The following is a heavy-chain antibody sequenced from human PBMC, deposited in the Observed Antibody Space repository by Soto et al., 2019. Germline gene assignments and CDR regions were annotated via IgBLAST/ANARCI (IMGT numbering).Heavy chain of an antibody. J-gene: IGHJ6*02. CDR2: INHSGST. V-gene: IGHV4-34*01. CDR1: GGSFSGYY. D-gene: IGHD3-9*01. Sequence: SETLSLTCAVYGGSFSGYYWSWIRQPPGKGLEWIGEINHSGSTNYNPSLKSRVTISVDTSKNQFSLKLSSVTAADTAVYYCAETSSLLTGNYYGMDVWGQGTTVTVSS. CDR3: AETSSLLTGNYYGMDV.